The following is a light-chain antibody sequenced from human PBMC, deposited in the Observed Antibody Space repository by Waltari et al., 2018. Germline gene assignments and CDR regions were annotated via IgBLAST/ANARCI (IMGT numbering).Light chain of an antibody. V-gene: IGLV1-40*01. Sequence: QSVLTQPPSVSGAPGQRVTISCTGRRSNLGAGYDVHWYQQLPGKAPKRIIYGKSYRPSGVPARVSGAKSGTSASLATTGLQAGDEAVYYCQSYDSSLSAHVVFGGGTRLTVL. CDR2: GKS. J-gene: IGLJ2*01. CDR3: QSYDSSLSAHVV. CDR1: RSNLGAGYD.